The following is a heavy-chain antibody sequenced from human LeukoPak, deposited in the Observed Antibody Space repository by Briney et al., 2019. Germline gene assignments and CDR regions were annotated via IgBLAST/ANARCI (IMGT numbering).Heavy chain of an antibody. CDR3: VRDVGAVRGEVYFDY. J-gene: IGHJ4*02. V-gene: IGHV3-21*01. CDR1: GFTFSTYN. Sequence: PGGSLRLSCAASGFTFSTYNMNWVRRTPGKGLEWVSSITSSSTYMFYADSVRGRFTISRDNAENSLYLQMNSLSAEDTAMYFCVRDVGAVRGEVYFDYWGQGTLVTVSS. CDR2: ITSSSTYM. D-gene: IGHD3-10*01.